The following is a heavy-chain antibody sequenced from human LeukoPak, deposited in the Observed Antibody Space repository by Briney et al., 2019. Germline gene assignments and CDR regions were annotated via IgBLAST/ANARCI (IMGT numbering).Heavy chain of an antibody. CDR3: VRDLGDLLNY. CDR1: GFTFSSYT. V-gene: IGHV3-21*01. J-gene: IGHJ4*02. D-gene: IGHD1-26*01. Sequence: GGSLRLSCAASGFTFSSYTMNWVRQAPGKGLEWVSSISSSSSFIYYADSLNDRFTISRDNAENSLYLQINSLRAEDTAVYYCVRDLGDLLNYWGQGTLVTVSS. CDR2: ISSSSSFI.